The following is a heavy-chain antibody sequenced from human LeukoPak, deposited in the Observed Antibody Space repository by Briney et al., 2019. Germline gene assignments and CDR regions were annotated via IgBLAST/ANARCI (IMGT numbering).Heavy chain of an antibody. V-gene: IGHV1-69*04. CDR1: GGTFSSYA. Sequence: SVKVSCKASGGTFSSYAISWVRQAPGQGLEWMGRIIPILGIANYAQKFQGRVTITADTSTSTAYMELRSLRSDDTAVYYCARATEWPWAFDIWGQGTMVTVSS. CDR2: IIPILGIA. J-gene: IGHJ3*02. CDR3: ARATEWPWAFDI. D-gene: IGHD2-8*01.